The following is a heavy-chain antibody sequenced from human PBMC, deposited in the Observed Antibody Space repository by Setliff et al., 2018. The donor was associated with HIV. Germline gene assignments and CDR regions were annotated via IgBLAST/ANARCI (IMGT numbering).Heavy chain of an antibody. CDR2: ASPSGGTT. D-gene: IGHD1-1*01. Sequence: PGGSLRLSCQASDLAFSSYAMSWVRQAPGKGLEWVSIASPSGGTTYYADSVKGRFTISRDNSKSTLYLQMNSLKTEDTGVYYCTPPPGTYWGRGTLVTVSS. J-gene: IGHJ4*02. V-gene: IGHV3-23*01. CDR3: TPPPGTY. CDR1: DLAFSSYA.